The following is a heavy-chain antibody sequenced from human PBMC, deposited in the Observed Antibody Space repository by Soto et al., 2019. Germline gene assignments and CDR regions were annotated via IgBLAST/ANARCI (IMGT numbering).Heavy chain of an antibody. CDR3: ARNGREEARHPTRFDP. Sequence: QVQLVESGGGVVQPGRSLRLSCAASGFTFSRYGMNWVRQAPGKGLEWVAVIWYDGSSKYYADSVKGRFTISRDNSMNTLYLQMNSLRAEDTAFYYCARNGREEARHPTRFDPWGQGTLVTVSS. CDR2: IWYDGSSK. D-gene: IGHD6-6*01. J-gene: IGHJ5*02. V-gene: IGHV3-33*01. CDR1: GFTFSRYG.